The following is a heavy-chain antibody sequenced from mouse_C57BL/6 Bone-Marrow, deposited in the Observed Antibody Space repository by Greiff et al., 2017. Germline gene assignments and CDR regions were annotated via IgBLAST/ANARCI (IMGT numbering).Heavy chain of an antibody. CDR1: GYTFTSYD. V-gene: IGHV1-85*01. CDR3: ARYPLYYGSSCLYYAMDY. D-gene: IGHD1-1*01. J-gene: IGHJ4*01. Sequence: VQLVESGPELVKPGASVKLSCKASGYTFTSYDINWVKQRPGQGLEWIGWIYPRDGSTKYNEKFKGKATLTVDTSSSTAYMELHSLPSEDSAVYFCARYPLYYGSSCLYYAMDYWGQGTSVTVSS. CDR2: IYPRDGST.